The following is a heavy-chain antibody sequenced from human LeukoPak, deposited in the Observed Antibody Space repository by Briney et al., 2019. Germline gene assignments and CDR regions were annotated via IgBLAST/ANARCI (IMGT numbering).Heavy chain of an antibody. D-gene: IGHD3-10*01. V-gene: IGHV1-2*02. J-gene: IGHJ3*02. CDR3: ARVQRWFGEEALDI. CDR2: INPNSGGT. CDR1: GYTFIGYY. Sequence: ASVKVSCKASGYTFIGYYMHWVRQAPGQGLEWMGWINPNSGGTNYAQKFQGRVNMTRDMSISTAYMELRRLRSDDTAVYYCARVQRWFGEEALDIWGQGTMVTVSS.